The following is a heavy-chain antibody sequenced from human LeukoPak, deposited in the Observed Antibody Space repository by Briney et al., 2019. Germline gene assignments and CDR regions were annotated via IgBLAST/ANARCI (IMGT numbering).Heavy chain of an antibody. CDR3: ASDIIGYCSGGSCATPDY. D-gene: IGHD2-15*01. CDR1: GFTFSSYS. Sequence: PGGSLRLSCAASGFTFSSYSMNWVRQAPGKGLEWVSSISSSSSYIYYADSVKGRFTISRDNAKNSLYLQMNSLRAEDTAVYYCASDIIGYCSGGSCATPDYWGQGTLVTVSS. V-gene: IGHV3-21*01. CDR2: ISSSSSYI. J-gene: IGHJ4*02.